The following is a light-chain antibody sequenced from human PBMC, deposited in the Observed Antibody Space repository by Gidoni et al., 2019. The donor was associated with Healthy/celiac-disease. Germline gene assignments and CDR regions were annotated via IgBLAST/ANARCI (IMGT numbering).Light chain of an antibody. CDR1: QSVSSY. Sequence: EIVLTQSPDTLSLSPGERATLSCRASQSVSSYLAWYQQKPGQAPRLLIYDTSNRATGIPARFSGSGSGTDFTLTISSLEPEDFAVYYCQQRSNWPWGPLTFGGGTKVEIK. CDR3: QQRSNWPWGPLT. V-gene: IGKV3-11*01. CDR2: DTS. J-gene: IGKJ4*01.